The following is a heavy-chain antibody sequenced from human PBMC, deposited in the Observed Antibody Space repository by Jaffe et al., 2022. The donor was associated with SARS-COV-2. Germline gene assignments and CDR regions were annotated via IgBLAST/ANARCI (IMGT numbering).Heavy chain of an antibody. J-gene: IGHJ4*02. CDR3: ARNSGWFLY. Sequence: QVQLQESGPGLVKPSETLSLTCTVSGGSISSYSWSWIRQPPGKGLDWIASTYSSGSTNYNPSLKSRVTISIDTSKNQFSLRLTSVTAADTAVYYCARNSGWFLYWAQGTLVTVSS. D-gene: IGHD6-19*01. CDR2: TYSSGST. CDR1: GGSISSYS. V-gene: IGHV4-59*01.